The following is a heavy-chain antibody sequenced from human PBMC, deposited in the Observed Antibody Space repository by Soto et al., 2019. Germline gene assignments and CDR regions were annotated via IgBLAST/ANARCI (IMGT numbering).Heavy chain of an antibody. CDR3: ARQSSGWYNWFDP. V-gene: IGHV4-39*01. CDR1: GGSISSSSYY. CDR2: IYYSGSI. J-gene: IGHJ5*02. Sequence: SETLSLTCSASGGSISSSSYYWGWIRQPPGKGLEWIGSIYYSGSIYYNPSLKSRVTISVDTSKNQFSLKLSSVTAAETAVYYCARQSSGWYNWFDPWGQVTLVS. D-gene: IGHD6-19*01.